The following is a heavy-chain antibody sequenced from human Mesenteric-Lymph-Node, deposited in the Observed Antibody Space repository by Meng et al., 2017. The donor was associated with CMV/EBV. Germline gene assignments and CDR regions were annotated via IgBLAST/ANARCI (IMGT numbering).Heavy chain of an antibody. D-gene: IGHD5-18*01. V-gene: IGHV1-69*10. CDR3: ARDSDTAMADDAFDI. J-gene: IGHJ3*02. Sequence: SVKVSCKASGGTFSSYAISWVRQAPGQGLEWMGGIIPILGIANYAQKFQGRVTITADKSTSTAYMELSSLRSEDTAVYYCARDSDTAMADDAFDIWGQGTMVTVSS. CDR1: GGTFSSYA. CDR2: IIPILGIA.